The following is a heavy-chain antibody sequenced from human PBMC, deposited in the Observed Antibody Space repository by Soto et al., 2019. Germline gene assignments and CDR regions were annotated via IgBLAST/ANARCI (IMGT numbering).Heavy chain of an antibody. D-gene: IGHD5-12*01. V-gene: IGHV3-74*01. CDR1: GFTFSSYW. J-gene: IGHJ4*02. CDR3: ARDGGYITPCEY. CDR2: ITSDGTNT. Sequence: EVQLVQSGGGLVQPGGSLRLSCAASGFTFSSYWMHWVRQAPGKGLVVVSRITSDGTNTAYADSVKGRFTISRDNAKNMVYLQMNSLRAEYTAVYYCARDGGYITPCEYRGQGTLVTVSS.